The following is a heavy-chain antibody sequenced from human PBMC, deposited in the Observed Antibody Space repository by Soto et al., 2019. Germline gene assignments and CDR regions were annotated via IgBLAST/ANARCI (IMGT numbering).Heavy chain of an antibody. J-gene: IGHJ4*02. Sequence: EVQLVESGGGLVQPGGSLRLSCAASAFTVSSNSMSWVRQAPGKGLEWVSVIYSAGSTYYADSVKGRFTLSRDNSKNTLYLQMTSLRAEDTAVYFCAREHRGRGQGTLVTVSS. V-gene: IGHV3-66*01. CDR3: AREHRG. CDR1: AFTVSSNS. CDR2: IYSAGST.